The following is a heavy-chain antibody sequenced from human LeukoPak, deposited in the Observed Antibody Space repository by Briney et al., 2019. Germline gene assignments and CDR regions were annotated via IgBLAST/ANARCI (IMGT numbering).Heavy chain of an antibody. Sequence: SETLSLTCTVFGGSISSGSYYWSWIRQPAGKGLEWIGHIYTSGSTNYNPSLKSRVTMSVDTSKNQFSLKLSSVTAADTAVYYCARAQGYGGNFDYWGQGTLVTVSS. J-gene: IGHJ4*02. CDR1: GGSISSGSYY. V-gene: IGHV4-61*09. CDR3: ARAQGYGGNFDY. D-gene: IGHD4-23*01. CDR2: IYTSGST.